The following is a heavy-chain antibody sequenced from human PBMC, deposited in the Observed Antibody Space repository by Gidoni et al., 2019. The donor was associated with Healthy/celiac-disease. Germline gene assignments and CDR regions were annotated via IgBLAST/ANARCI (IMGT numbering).Heavy chain of an antibody. J-gene: IGHJ3*02. CDR3: TISSSGWYLGAFDI. CDR2: IRSKAYGGTT. D-gene: IGHD6-19*01. Sequence: AMSWVREAPGKGLEGVGFIRSKAYGGTTEYAASVKGRFTISRDDSKSIAYLQMNSLKTEDTAVYYCTISSSGWYLGAFDIWGQGTMVTVSS. V-gene: IGHV3-49*04. CDR1: A.